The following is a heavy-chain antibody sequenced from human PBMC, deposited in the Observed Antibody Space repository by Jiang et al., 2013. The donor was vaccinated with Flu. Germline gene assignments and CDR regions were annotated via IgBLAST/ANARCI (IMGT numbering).Heavy chain of an antibody. V-gene: IGHV4-4*07. CDR1: GGSISSYY. J-gene: IGHJ6*02. CDR3: ARDGPDVTFMTVTALGHYYYGMDV. CDR2: IYTSGST. Sequence: GPGLVKPSETLSLTCTVSGGSISSYYWSWIRQPAGKGLEWIGRIYTSGSTNYNPSLKSRVTMSVDTSKNQFSLKLSSVTAADTAVYYCARDGPDVTFMTVTALGHYYYGMDVWGQGTTVTVSS. D-gene: IGHD2-21*02.